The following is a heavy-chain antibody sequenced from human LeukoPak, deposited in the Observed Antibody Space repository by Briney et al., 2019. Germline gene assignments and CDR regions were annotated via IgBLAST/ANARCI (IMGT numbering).Heavy chain of an antibody. D-gene: IGHD5-18*01. J-gene: IGHJ5*02. CDR1: GFTFSSYG. CDR2: IRYDGSNK. V-gene: IGHV3-30*02. CDR3: AKEITWIQLSSWFDP. Sequence: GGSLRLSCAASGFTFSSYGMHWVRQAPGKGLEWVAFIRYDGSNKYYADSVKGRFTISRDNSKNTLYLQMNSLRAEDTAVYYCAKEITWIQLSSWFDPWGQGTLVTVSS.